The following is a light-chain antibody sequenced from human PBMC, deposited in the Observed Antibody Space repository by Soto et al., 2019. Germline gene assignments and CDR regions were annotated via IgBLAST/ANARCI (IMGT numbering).Light chain of an antibody. Sequence: QSALTQPASVSGSLGQSITLSCTGTSSDIGGYGYVSWYQHHPGKAPKLMIYEVSNRPSGVSNRFSGSKSGYTASLTISGLQAEDEADYYCNSPRSSGTRVFGTGTKLTVL. CDR3: NSPRSSGTRV. CDR2: EVS. CDR1: SSDIGGYGY. J-gene: IGLJ1*01. V-gene: IGLV2-14*01.